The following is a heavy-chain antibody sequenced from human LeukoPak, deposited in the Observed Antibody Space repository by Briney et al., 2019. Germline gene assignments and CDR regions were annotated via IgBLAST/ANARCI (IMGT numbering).Heavy chain of an antibody. Sequence: GESLKISCKGSGYTFTNYWIGWVRQMPGKGLEWMGIVYPGDSNAEYSPSFQGQVTISVGNSISTAYLQWSSLRASDTAMYFCAKQSSVTTPASWGQGTLVTVSS. V-gene: IGHV5-51*01. CDR2: VYPGDSNA. CDR1: GYTFTNYW. J-gene: IGHJ5*02. D-gene: IGHD3-22*01. CDR3: AKQSSVTTPAS.